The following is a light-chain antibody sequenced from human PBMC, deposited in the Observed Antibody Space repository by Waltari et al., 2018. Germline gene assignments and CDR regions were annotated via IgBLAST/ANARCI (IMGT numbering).Light chain of an antibody. CDR2: EVR. CDR3: CSYAGGASYV. V-gene: IGLV2-23*02. CDR1: RSDLGRYTL. Sequence: QSALAQPASVSGSPGPSITISCAGGRSDLGRYTLLSWYQQHPDNAPKLIIYEVRQRPSGLSNRFSGSKSGSTASLTISGLQAEDEATYYCCSYAGGASYVFGTGTQVSVV. J-gene: IGLJ1*01.